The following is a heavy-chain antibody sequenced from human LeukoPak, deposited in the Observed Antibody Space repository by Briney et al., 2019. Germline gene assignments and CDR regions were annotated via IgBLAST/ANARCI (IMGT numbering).Heavy chain of an antibody. CDR3: GRGELPAAVDS. Sequence: GGSLRLSCAASGFTFSNYYMHWVRQAPGKGLVWVSHINSDGSDINYADSVKGRFTISRDDAKNTLYLQMNSLRVEDTAVYYCGRGELPAAVDSWGQGTLVTVSS. V-gene: IGHV3-74*01. J-gene: IGHJ4*02. D-gene: IGHD2-2*01. CDR1: GFTFSNYY. CDR2: INSDGSDI.